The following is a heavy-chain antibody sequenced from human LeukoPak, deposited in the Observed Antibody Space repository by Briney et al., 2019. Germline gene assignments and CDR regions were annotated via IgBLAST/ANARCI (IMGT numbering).Heavy chain of an antibody. CDR2: ISYDGSNK. CDR1: GFTFSSYG. CDR3: ARDRESRPSYVTDY. D-gene: IGHD5-18*01. J-gene: IGHJ4*02. Sequence: GGALRLSCAASGFTFSSYGMHRVRQAPGKGLGWGAVISYDGSNKYYADSVKGRFTISRDNSKNTLYLQMNSLRAEDTAVYYCARDRESRPSYVTDYWGQGTLVTVSS. V-gene: IGHV3-30*03.